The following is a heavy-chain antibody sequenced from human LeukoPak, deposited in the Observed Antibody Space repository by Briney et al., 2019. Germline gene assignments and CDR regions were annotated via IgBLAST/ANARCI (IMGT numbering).Heavy chain of an antibody. Sequence: PSETLSLTCAVYGGSFSGYYWSWIRQPPGKGLEWIGEINHSGSTNYNPSLKSRVTISVDTPKNQFSLKLSSVTAADTAVYYCARKDSSGHNWFDPWGQGTLVTVSS. D-gene: IGHD6-19*01. CDR2: INHSGST. V-gene: IGHV4-34*01. J-gene: IGHJ5*02. CDR1: GGSFSGYY. CDR3: ARKDSSGHNWFDP.